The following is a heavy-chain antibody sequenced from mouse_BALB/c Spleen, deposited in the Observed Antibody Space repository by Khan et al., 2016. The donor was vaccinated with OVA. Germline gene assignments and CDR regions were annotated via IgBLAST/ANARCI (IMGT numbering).Heavy chain of an antibody. CDR2: ISSSGST. D-gene: IGHD2-3*01. J-gene: IGHJ4*01. CDR1: GYSITSDYA. V-gene: IGHV3-2*02. Sequence: EVELVESGPGLVKPSQSLSLTCTVTGYSITSDYAWYWIRQFPGNKLEWMGYISSSGSTNYNPALKSRISITRDTSTNPFFLQLHSVTTEDTSTYDCARDGSRYNYAMDYWGQGTSVTVSA. CDR3: ARDGSRYNYAMDY.